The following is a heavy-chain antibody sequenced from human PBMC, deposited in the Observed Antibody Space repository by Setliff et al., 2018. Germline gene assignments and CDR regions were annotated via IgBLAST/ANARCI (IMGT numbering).Heavy chain of an antibody. D-gene: IGHD3-16*01. CDR2: VSYGGST. CDR3: ARTGTTYYYSCMDV. J-gene: IGHJ6*01. CDR1: GAAISTYH. Sequence: SETLSLTCAVSGAAISTYHWSWLRQPPGKGLEWIGYVSYGGSTKYNPSLESRVTISLDTPKNQFSLKLTSVTAADTAVYYCARTGTTYYYSCMDVWAKGPRSPSPQ. V-gene: IGHV4-59*08.